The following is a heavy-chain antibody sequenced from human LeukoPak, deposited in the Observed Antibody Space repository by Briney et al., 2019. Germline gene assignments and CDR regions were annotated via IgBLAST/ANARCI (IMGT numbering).Heavy chain of an antibody. CDR1: GYTFTSYG. D-gene: IGHD3-3*01. CDR3: ARDGEDWSGSPGYYYYMDV. J-gene: IGHJ6*03. Sequence: GASVKVSCKASGYTFTSYGISWVRQAPGQGLEWMGWISAYNGNTNYAQKLQGRVTMTRDTSTSTVYMELSSLRSEDTAVYYCARDGEDWSGSPGYYYYMDVWGKGTTVTVSS. V-gene: IGHV1-18*01. CDR2: ISAYNGNT.